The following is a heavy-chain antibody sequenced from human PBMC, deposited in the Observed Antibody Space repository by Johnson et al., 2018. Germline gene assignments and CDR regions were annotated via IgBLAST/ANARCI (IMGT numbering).Heavy chain of an antibody. CDR2: IKTKTDGVTT. J-gene: IGHJ6*03. CDR1: GLSFSYAW. V-gene: IGHV3-15*01. CDR3: AKEPSGDLKAHYMDV. Sequence: VQLVESGGGLVEPGGSXRLSCVGSGLSFSYAWMSWVRPAPGKGLEWVGRIKTKTDGVTTDYADSVEGRFTISRDNSKNMVYLQMKSLRVEDTALYYLAKEPSGDLKAHYMDVWGNGTTVTV. D-gene: IGHD3-10*01.